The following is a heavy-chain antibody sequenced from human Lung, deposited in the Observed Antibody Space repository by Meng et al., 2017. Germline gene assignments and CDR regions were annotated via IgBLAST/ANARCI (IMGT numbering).Heavy chain of an antibody. CDR3: ARGQKGYFDL. Sequence: QGQSGDAGPEPVAPAKTLSQAVTVPVGAYMSRKYHWGRSRRPPGKGLEWSGHIHKRGSTYYNPSLKSRMTISVDTAKNQFSLKLSSVTAADTAVYYCARGQKGYFDLWGRGTLVTVSS. J-gene: IGHJ2*01. CDR1: VGAYMSRKYH. V-gene: IGHV4-30-4*01. CDR2: IHKRGST.